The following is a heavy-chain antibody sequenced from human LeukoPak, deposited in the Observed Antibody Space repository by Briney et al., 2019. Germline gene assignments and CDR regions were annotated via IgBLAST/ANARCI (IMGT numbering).Heavy chain of an antibody. V-gene: IGHV4-39*01. CDR3: ARQDYDSSGYYSLNYFDY. J-gene: IGHJ4*02. CDR1: GGSISSSTYY. Sequence: PSETLSLTCTVSGGSISSSTYYWGWIRQPPGKGLEWIGSIYYSGSTYYNPSLKSRVTISVDTSKNHFSLKLSSVTAADTAVYYCARQDYDSSGYYSLNYFDYWGRGTLVTVSS. D-gene: IGHD3-22*01. CDR2: IYYSGST.